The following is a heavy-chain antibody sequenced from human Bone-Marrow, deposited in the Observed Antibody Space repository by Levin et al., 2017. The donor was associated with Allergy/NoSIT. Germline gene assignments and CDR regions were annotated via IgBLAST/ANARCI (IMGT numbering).Heavy chain of an antibody. J-gene: IGHJ4*02. CDR2: IYYGGRT. CDR3: AKVDSSSWNPPEYYFDC. V-gene: IGHV4-59*11. CDR1: GDSLTSHY. Sequence: SQTLSLTCTVSGDSLTSHYWSWIRQSPGKGLEWIGFIYYGGRTNYNPSLKSRVRISVDTSKNQFSLRLATVTATDTAVYYCAKVDSSSWNPPEYYFDCWGQGALVAVSS. D-gene: IGHD6-13*01.